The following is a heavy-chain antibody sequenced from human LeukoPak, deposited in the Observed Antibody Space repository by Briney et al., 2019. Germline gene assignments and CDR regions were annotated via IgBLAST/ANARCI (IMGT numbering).Heavy chain of an antibody. CDR2: INPNSGGT. J-gene: IGHJ4*02. CDR3: AKVTVATILNYYDSSGAFDY. D-gene: IGHD3-22*01. CDR1: GYIFTGYY. Sequence: ASVKVSCKASGYIFTGYYMHWVRQAPGQGLEWMGWINPNSGGTNYAQKFQGRVTMTRDTSISTAYMELCRLRSDDTAVYYCAKVTVATILNYYDSSGAFDYWGQGTLVTDSS. V-gene: IGHV1-2*02.